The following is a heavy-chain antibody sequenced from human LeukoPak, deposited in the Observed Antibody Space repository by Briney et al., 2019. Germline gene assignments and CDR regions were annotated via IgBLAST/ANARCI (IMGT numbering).Heavy chain of an antibody. Sequence: PSETLSLTCTVSGGSISSYHWSWIRQPPGEGLEWIGYIYYSGSTNYNPSLKSRVTISVDTSKNQFSLKLSSVTAADTAVYYCASGFTTPGDYWGQGTLVTVSS. V-gene: IGHV4-59*08. CDR1: GGSISSYH. CDR2: IYYSGST. J-gene: IGHJ4*02. D-gene: IGHD1-1*01. CDR3: ASGFTTPGDY.